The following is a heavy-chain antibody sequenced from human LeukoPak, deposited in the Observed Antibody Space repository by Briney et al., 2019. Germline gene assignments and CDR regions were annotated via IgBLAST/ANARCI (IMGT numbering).Heavy chain of an antibody. J-gene: IGHJ3*02. V-gene: IGHV3-48*01. CDR3: ARDLSSRGYTYGTPAFTFDI. CDR1: GFTFTTYS. D-gene: IGHD5-18*01. Sequence: GGSLRLSCEASGFTFTTYSMTWVRQAPGKGLEWVSYISSDSSTIYYADSLKGRFTISRDNAKNSLSLLMNSLRAEDTAVYYCARDLSSRGYTYGTPAFTFDIWGQGTMVTVSS. CDR2: ISSDSSTI.